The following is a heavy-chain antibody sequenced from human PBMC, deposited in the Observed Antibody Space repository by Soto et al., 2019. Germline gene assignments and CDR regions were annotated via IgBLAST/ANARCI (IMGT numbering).Heavy chain of an antibody. Sequence: SQTLSLTCAISGDSVSSNSAAWHWIRQSPSRGLEWLGRTYYRSKWYNDYAVSVKSRITINPDTSKNQFSLQLNSVTPEDTAVYYCARDLSSSWYHYYGMDVWGQGTTVTVSS. CDR1: GDSVSSNSAA. V-gene: IGHV6-1*01. J-gene: IGHJ6*02. CDR2: TYYRSKWYN. CDR3: ARDLSSSWYHYYGMDV. D-gene: IGHD6-13*01.